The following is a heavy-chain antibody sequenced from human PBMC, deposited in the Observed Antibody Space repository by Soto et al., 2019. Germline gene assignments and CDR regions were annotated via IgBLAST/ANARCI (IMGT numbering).Heavy chain of an antibody. CDR2: INHSGST. D-gene: IGHD6-6*01. J-gene: IGHJ4*02. CDR3: AGGSSPDY. Sequence: QVQLQQRGAGLLKPSETLSLTCAVYGGSFSGYYWSWIRHPPGKGLEWIGEINHSGSTNYNPSLKRRVTLSVDTSKNQFSMKLISVTAADTAVYYCAGGSSPDYWGQGTLVTVAS. V-gene: IGHV4-34*01. CDR1: GGSFSGYY.